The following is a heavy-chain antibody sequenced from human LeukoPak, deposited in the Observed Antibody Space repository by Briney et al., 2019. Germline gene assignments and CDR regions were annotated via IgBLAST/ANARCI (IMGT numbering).Heavy chain of an antibody. J-gene: IGHJ4*02. CDR1: GFTLSNYW. Sequence: GGSQRLSCAVSGFTLSNYWIHWVRPAPGKGLVWVSLVSSDGATTTYADSVKGRFTISRDNVMSTVYLQMSSLRAEDTAVYYCARAVGGLLDYWGQGTLVTVSS. CDR2: VSSDGATT. V-gene: IGHV3-74*01. CDR3: ARAVGGLLDY. D-gene: IGHD2-15*01.